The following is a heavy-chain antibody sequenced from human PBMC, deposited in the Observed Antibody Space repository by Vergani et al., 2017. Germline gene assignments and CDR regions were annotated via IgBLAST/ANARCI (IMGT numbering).Heavy chain of an antibody. CDR3: ARAPTAWTGEMLPDY. CDR1: GYTFTSYG. J-gene: IGHJ4*02. CDR2: ISAYNGNT. D-gene: IGHD3/OR15-3a*01. Sequence: QVQLVQSGAEVKKPGASVKVSCKASGYTFTSYGISWVRQAPGQGLEWMGWISAYNGNTKYAQKLQGRVTMTTDTATSTAYMELRSLRSDDTAVYYCARAPTAWTGEMLPDYWGQGTLVTVSS. V-gene: IGHV1-18*01.